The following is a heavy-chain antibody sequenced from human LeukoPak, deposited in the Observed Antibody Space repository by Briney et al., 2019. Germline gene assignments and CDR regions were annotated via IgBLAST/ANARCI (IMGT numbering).Heavy chain of an antibody. CDR3: ARWFPNWNYFDY. D-gene: IGHD1-1*01. Sequence: SETLSPTCAVYGGSFSGYYWSWIRQPPGKGLEWIGEINHSGSTNYNPSLKSRVTISVDTSKNQFSLKLSSVTAADTAVYYCARWFPNWNYFDYWGQGTLVTVSS. V-gene: IGHV4-34*01. CDR2: INHSGST. J-gene: IGHJ4*02. CDR1: GGSFSGYY.